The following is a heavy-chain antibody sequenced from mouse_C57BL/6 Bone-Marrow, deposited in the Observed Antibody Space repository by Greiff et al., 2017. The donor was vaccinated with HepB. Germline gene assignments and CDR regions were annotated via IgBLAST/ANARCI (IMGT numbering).Heavy chain of an antibody. D-gene: IGHD1-1*01. V-gene: IGHV5-6*01. CDR2: ISSGGSYT. CDR3: ARRDYGSSYGY. Sequence: EVQLVESGGDLVKPGGSLKLPCAASGFTFSSYGMSWVRQTPDKRLEWVATISSGGSYTYYPDSVKGRFTISRDNAKNTLYLQMSSLKSEDTAMYYCARRDYGSSYGYWGQGTTLTVSS. CDR1: GFTFSSYG. J-gene: IGHJ2*01.